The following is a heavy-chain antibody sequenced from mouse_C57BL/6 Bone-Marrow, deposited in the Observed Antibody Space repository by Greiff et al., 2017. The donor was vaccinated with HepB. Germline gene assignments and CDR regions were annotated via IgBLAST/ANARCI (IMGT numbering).Heavy chain of an antibody. D-gene: IGHD4-1*02. CDR2: ISNGGGST. CDR1: GFTFSDYY. Sequence: EVNVVESGGGLVQPGGSLKLSCAASGFTFSDYYMYWVRQTPEKRLEWVAYISNGGGSTYYPDTVKGRFTISRDNAKNTLYLQMSRLKSEDTAMYYCARSNWDGWYFDVWGTGTTVTVSS. J-gene: IGHJ1*03. CDR3: ARSNWDGWYFDV. V-gene: IGHV5-12*01.